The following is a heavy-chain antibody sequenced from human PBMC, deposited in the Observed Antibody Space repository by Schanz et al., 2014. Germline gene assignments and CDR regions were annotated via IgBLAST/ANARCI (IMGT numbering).Heavy chain of an antibody. CDR3: AKVPRGYSGYDSLDY. CDR2: IYINSGST. J-gene: IGHJ4*02. Sequence: EVQLVESGGGLIQPGGSLRLSCAVSGFSVSTNYMSWVRQAPGKGLEWVSSIYINSGSTNYADSVKGRFIISRDNSKNTLFLQMKSLRPEDTAMYYCAKVPRGYSGYDSLDYWGQGTLVTVSS. CDR1: GFSVSTNY. D-gene: IGHD5-12*01. V-gene: IGHV3-66*03.